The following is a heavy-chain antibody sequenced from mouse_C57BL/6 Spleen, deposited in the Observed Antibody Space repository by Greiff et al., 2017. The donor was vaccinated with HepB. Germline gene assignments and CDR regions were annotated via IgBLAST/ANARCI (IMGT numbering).Heavy chain of an antibody. CDR1: GYTFTSYW. J-gene: IGHJ4*01. CDR3: ARGDDYGDAMDY. V-gene: IGHV1-61*01. D-gene: IGHD2-4*01. Sequence: VQLQQPGAELVRPGSSVKLSCKASGYTFTSYWMDWVKQRPGQGLEWIGNIYPSDSETHYNQKFKDTATLTVDKSSSTAYMQLSSLTSEDSAVYYCARGDDYGDAMDYWGQGTSVTVSS. CDR2: IYPSDSET.